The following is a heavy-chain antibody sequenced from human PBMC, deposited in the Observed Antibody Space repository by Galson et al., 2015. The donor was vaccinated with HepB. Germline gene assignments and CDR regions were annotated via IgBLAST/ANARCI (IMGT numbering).Heavy chain of an antibody. J-gene: IGHJ4*02. V-gene: IGHV5-51*03. CDR3: ASRRRGYSYAFEY. CDR2: FYPGDSDI. Sequence: QSGAEVKKPGESLKISCKVSGYNFTTYWIGWVRQMPGKGLEWMGIFYPGDSDIRYSPSFQGQVTMSGDKSISTAYLQWRSLKASDTAMYYCASRRRGYSYAFEYWGQGTLVTVSS. D-gene: IGHD5-18*01. CDR1: GYNFTTYW.